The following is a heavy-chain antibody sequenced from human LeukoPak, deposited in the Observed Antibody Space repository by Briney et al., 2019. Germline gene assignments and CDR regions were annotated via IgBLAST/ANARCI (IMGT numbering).Heavy chain of an antibody. Sequence: GASVKVSXKASGYTFTSYYMHWVRQAPGQGLEWMGIINPSGGSTSYAQKFQGRVTMTRDTSTSTVYMELNSLRSEDTAVYYCAGTKKGYQLLSLFDYWGQGSLVTVSS. CDR3: AGTKKGYQLLSLFDY. V-gene: IGHV1-46*03. J-gene: IGHJ4*02. CDR2: INPSGGST. D-gene: IGHD2-2*01. CDR1: GYTFTSYY.